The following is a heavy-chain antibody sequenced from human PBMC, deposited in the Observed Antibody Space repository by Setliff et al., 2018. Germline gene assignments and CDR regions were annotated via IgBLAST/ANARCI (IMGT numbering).Heavy chain of an antibody. J-gene: IGHJ6*03. CDR3: ATSPKKETGSDYYNYYMDV. CDR1: GTTFNSHA. D-gene: IGHD3-9*01. V-gene: IGHV1-69*06. CDR2: IITAFGSA. Sequence: SVKVSCKTSGTTFNSHAINWVRQAPGQGLEWMGRIITAFGSAISAQKFQDRVSITADRTTYTAYLELTSLTLEDTAVYYCATSPKKETGSDYYNYYMDVWGKGTTVTVSS.